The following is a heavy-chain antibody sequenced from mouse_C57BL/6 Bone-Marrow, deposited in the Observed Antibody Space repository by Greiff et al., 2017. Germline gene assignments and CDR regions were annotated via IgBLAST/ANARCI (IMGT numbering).Heavy chain of an antibody. CDR2: ISYDGSN. J-gene: IGHJ2*01. CDR3: ARTVVFDY. CDR1: GYSITSGYY. Sequence: EVKLVEPGPGLVKPSQSLSLTCSVTGYSITSGYYWNWMRQFPGNKLEWMGYISYDGSNNYNPSLKNRISITRDTSKNQFFLKLNSVTTEDTATYYCARTVVFDYWGQGTTLTVSS. V-gene: IGHV3-6*01. D-gene: IGHD1-1*01.